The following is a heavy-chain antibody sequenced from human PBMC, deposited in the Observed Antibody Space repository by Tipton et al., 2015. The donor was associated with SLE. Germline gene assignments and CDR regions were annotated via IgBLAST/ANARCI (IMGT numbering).Heavy chain of an antibody. D-gene: IGHD3-3*01. CDR1: GDSISSGAYS. Sequence: TLSLTCAVSGDSISSGAYSWSWIRQPPGKGLEWIGYIFHSGSIYYNPTLKSRVTISLDRSKNQFSLKLGSVTAADTAVYYCARGILEPFDYWGQGTLVTVSS. J-gene: IGHJ4*02. CDR2: IFHSGSI. V-gene: IGHV4-30-2*01. CDR3: ARGILEPFDY.